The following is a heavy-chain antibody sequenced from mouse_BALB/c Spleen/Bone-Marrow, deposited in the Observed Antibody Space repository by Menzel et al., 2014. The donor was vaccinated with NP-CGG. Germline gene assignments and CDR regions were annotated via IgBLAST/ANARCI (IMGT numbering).Heavy chain of an antibody. Sequence: EVKLMESGGGLVEPGGSLKLSCAASGFTFSSYAMSWVRQTPEKRLEWVASISSGGSTYYPDSVKGRFTISRDNARNILYLQMSSLRSEDTAMYYCAREEYGQKVYAMDYWGQGTSVTVSS. V-gene: IGHV5-6-5*01. CDR1: GFTFSSYA. CDR2: ISSGGST. D-gene: IGHD2-10*02. J-gene: IGHJ4*01. CDR3: AREEYGQKVYAMDY.